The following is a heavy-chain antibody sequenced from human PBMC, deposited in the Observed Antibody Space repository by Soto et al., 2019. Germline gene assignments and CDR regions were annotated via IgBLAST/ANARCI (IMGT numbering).Heavy chain of an antibody. CDR2: IIPIFGTP. D-gene: IGHD2-2*01. CDR3: ARDLGQDCTTTSCYLRGWFDH. Sequence: QVQLVQSGAEVKKPGSSVKVSCKASGGTFSNFVLSWVRQAPGQGLEWMGKIIPIFGTPNYAQQFQGRVTITADDSTNTAYMELSSLRSEDTAVYYCARDLGQDCTTTSCYLRGWFDHWGQGTLVTVSS. CDR1: GGTFSNFV. V-gene: IGHV1-69*18. J-gene: IGHJ5*02.